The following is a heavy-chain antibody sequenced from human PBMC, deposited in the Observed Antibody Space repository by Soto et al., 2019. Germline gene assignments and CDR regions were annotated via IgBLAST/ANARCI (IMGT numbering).Heavy chain of an antibody. Sequence: GASVKVSCKTSGYTFSNYGITWVRQAPGQPLEWLGWISLYSDGTNYAQKFQGRVSMTTDTSTTTTYMELRSLRSDNTAVYYCARVVPGAEAWFGPWGQGTLVTVSS. J-gene: IGHJ5*02. CDR1: GYTFSNYG. CDR2: ISLYSDGT. CDR3: ARVVPGAEAWFGP. V-gene: IGHV1-18*01. D-gene: IGHD2-2*01.